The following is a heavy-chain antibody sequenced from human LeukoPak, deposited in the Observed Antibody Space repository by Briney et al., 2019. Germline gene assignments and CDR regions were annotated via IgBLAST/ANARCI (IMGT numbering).Heavy chain of an antibody. J-gene: IGHJ3*02. CDR1: GGSISSYC. D-gene: IGHD1-26*01. CDR2: IHYSGST. V-gene: IGHV4-59*08. CDR3: ARLVGATTPLDI. Sequence: SETLSLTCTVSGGSISSYCWSWIRQPPWKGLEWIGYIHYSGSTNYNPSLKSRVTISVDTSKNQFSLKLSSVTAADTAVYYCARLVGATTPLDIWGQGTMVTVSS.